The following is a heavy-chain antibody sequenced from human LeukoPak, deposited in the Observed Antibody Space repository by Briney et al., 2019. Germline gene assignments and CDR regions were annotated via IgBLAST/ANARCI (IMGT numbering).Heavy chain of an antibody. CDR3: ASITIVREGY. CDR1: GGSFSDFY. V-gene: IGHV4-34*01. CDR2: INHSGST. Sequence: SQTLSLTCAVYGGSFSDFYWSWIRPPPGKGLGWIGEINHSGSTNYYPSRKSRVTISVDTSKNQFSLKLSSVTAADTAVYYCASITIVREGYWGQGTLVTVSS. J-gene: IGHJ4*02. D-gene: IGHD3-10*01.